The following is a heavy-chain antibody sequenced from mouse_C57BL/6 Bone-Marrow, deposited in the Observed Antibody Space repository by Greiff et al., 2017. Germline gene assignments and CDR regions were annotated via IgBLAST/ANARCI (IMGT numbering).Heavy chain of an antibody. Sequence: EVQRVESGPELVKPGASVKISCKASGYSFTGYYMNWVKQSPEKSLEWIGEINPSTGGTTYNQKFKAKATLTVDKSSSTAYMQLKSLTSEDSAVYYCARGGEEGYCDVWGTGTTVTVSS. D-gene: IGHD1-1*02. J-gene: IGHJ1*03. V-gene: IGHV1-42*01. CDR2: INPSTGGT. CDR3: ARGGEEGYCDV. CDR1: GYSFTGYY.